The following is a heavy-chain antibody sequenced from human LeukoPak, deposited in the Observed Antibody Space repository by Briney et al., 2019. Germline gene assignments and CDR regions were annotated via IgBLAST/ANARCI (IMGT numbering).Heavy chain of an antibody. V-gene: IGHV3-23*01. J-gene: IGHJ4*02. CDR3: AKGLDIVVVPAATMV. CDR2: ISGSGGSA. Sequence: GGSLRLSCAASGFTFSSYAMSWVRQAPGKGLEWVSAISGSGGSAYYADSVKGRFTISRDNSKNTLYLQMNSLRAEDTAVYYCAKGLDIVVVPAATMVWGQGTLVTVSS. CDR1: GFTFSSYA. D-gene: IGHD2-2*01.